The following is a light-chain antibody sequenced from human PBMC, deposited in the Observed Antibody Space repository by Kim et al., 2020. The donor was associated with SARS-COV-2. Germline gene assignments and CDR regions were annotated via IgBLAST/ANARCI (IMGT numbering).Light chain of an antibody. CDR2: EDN. Sequence: GKTLTISCHRSSGSIASNYVQWYQQRPGRAPTTVIYEDNQRSSGVPDRFSGSIDSSSNSDSLNISGLKTEDEADYYCQSYDSSNQVFGGGTQLTVL. J-gene: IGLJ3*02. V-gene: IGLV6-57*03. CDR1: SGSIASNY. CDR3: QSYDSSNQV.